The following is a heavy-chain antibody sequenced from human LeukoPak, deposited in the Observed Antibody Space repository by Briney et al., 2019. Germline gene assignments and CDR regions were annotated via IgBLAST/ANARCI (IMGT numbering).Heavy chain of an antibody. Sequence: GGSLRLSCAASGFIFSDYWVTWVRQAPGKGLEWVANINQDGSERSYVDSVKGRFTISRDDAKNSLSVQMNSLRAEDTAVYYCARGYSGYEYWGQGTLVTVSS. CDR3: ARGYSGYEY. J-gene: IGHJ4*02. V-gene: IGHV3-7*01. CDR2: INQDGSER. D-gene: IGHD5-12*01. CDR1: GFIFSDYW.